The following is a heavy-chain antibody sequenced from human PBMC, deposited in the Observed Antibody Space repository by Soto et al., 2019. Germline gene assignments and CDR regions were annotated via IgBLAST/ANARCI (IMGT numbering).Heavy chain of an antibody. J-gene: IGHJ6*02. D-gene: IGHD3-9*01. Sequence: SETLSLTCTVSVGSFSSGSYYWSWIRQPPGKGLEWIGYIYYSGSTNYNPSLKSRVTISVDTSKNQFSLKLSSVTAADTAVYYCARMNYDILTGSYDNYYYGMDVWGQGTTVTVSS. V-gene: IGHV4-61*01. CDR3: ARMNYDILTGSYDNYYYGMDV. CDR2: IYYSGST. CDR1: VGSFSSGSYY.